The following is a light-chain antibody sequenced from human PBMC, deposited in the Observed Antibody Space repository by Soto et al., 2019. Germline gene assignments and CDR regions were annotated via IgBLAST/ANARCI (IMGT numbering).Light chain of an antibody. Sequence: QSVLTQPPSVSGAPGQRVTISCTGSSSNIGAGYDVHWYQQLPGTAPKLLIYGNNNRPSGVPDRFSVSKSGTSASLAITGLQAEDEADYYCQSYDSSLSGYVFGTGTKVTVI. V-gene: IGLV1-40*01. CDR3: QSYDSSLSGYV. CDR2: GNN. J-gene: IGLJ1*01. CDR1: SSNIGAGYD.